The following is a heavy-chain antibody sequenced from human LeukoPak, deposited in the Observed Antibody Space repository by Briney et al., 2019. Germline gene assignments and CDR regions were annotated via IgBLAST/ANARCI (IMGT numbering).Heavy chain of an antibody. J-gene: IGHJ4*02. CDR2: IKNKTYGGTT. Sequence: GGSLRLSCEASGFIFSSAWMTWVRQAPGKGLEWVGHIKNKTYGGTTDYAAPVKGRFSISRDDSKKTLYLQMNRLRTEDTAVYYCARGLCTSTGCYQGPFDFWGQRMLVTVSS. D-gene: IGHD2-2*01. CDR1: GFIFSSAW. V-gene: IGHV3-15*01. CDR3: ARGLCTSTGCYQGPFDF.